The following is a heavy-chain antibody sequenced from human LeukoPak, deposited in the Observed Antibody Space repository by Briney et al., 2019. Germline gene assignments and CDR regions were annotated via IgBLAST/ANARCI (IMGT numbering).Heavy chain of an antibody. CDR3: ARSNWGLTAFDI. CDR2: IYTSGST. V-gene: IGHV4-4*07. Sequence: SETLSLTCTVSGGSISSYYWSWIRQPAGKGLEWIGRIYTSGSTNYNPSLKSRVTISVDTSKNQFSLKLSSATAADTAVYYCARSNWGLTAFDIWGQGTMVTVSS. J-gene: IGHJ3*02. D-gene: IGHD7-27*01. CDR1: GGSISSYY.